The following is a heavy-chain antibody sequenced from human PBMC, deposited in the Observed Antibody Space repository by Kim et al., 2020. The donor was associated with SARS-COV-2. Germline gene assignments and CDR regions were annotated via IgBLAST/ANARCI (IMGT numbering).Heavy chain of an antibody. Sequence: ASVKVSCKASGYTFTSYGISWVRQAPGQGLEWMGWISAYNGNTNYAQKLQGRVTMTTDTSTSTAYMELRSLRSDDTAVYYCAREDIVATMGGIDYWGQGTLVTVSS. D-gene: IGHD5-12*01. J-gene: IGHJ4*02. V-gene: IGHV1-18*04. CDR2: ISAYNGNT. CDR1: GYTFTSYG. CDR3: AREDIVATMGGIDY.